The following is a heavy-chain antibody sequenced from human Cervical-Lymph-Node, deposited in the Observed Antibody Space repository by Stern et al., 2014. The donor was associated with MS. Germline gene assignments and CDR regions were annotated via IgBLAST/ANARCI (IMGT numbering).Heavy chain of an antibody. CDR3: ARTIGVAGTGYYYYYGMDV. J-gene: IGHJ6*02. CDR1: GFSLSTSGMC. CDR2: IEWHDDK. Sequence: QVTLRESGPALVKPTQTLTLTCTFSGFSLSTSGMCVSWIRQPPGKALEWLAHIEWHDDKYYSTSLKTRLTITKDTSKNQVVLTMTNMDPVDTATYYCARTIGVAGTGYYYYYGMDVWGQGTTVTVSS. V-gene: IGHV2-70*01. D-gene: IGHD6-19*01.